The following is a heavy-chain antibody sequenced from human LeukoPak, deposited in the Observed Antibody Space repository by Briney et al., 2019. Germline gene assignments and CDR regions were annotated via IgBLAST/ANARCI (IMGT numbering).Heavy chain of an antibody. D-gene: IGHD1-26*01. CDR3: ARVGVYSGSYYLSLTPDHDAFDI. J-gene: IGHJ3*02. CDR2: INPNDGTT. Sequence: ASVKVSCKASGYTFTSYYVQWVRQAPGQGLEWMGIINPNDGTTSYAQKFQGRVTMTRDTSTSTVYMELSSLRSEDTAVYYCARVGVYSGSYYLSLTPDHDAFDIWGQGTMVTVSS. V-gene: IGHV1-46*01. CDR1: GYTFTSYY.